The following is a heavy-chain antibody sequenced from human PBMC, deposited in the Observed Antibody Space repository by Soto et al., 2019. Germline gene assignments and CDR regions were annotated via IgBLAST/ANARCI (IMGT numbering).Heavy chain of an antibody. CDR3: ARDMSGGTYNYYYGMDV. Sequence: HPGGSLRLSCAASGFSFSSYAMTWVRQAPGRGLEWVSAISGSGSPTYYADSVKGRFTISRDNSKNTLYLQMSSLRADDTAVYYCARDMSGGTYNYYYGMDVWGQGTTVTVSS. D-gene: IGHD1-26*01. CDR1: GFSFSSYA. V-gene: IGHV3-23*01. J-gene: IGHJ6*02. CDR2: ISGSGSPT.